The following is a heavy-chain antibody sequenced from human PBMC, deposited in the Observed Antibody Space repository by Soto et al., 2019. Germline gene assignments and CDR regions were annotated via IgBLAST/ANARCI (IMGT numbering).Heavy chain of an antibody. CDR3: ATALGCRSTSCTLDY. CDR1: GGTLGSYA. Sequence: QVQLVQSGAEVQKPGSSVKVSCKASGGTLGSYAFSWVRQAPGQGLEWMGGIIPVSGAAHYAQKFQGRVTITADESTSTAYMELSSLSSQDTAVYYCATALGCRSTSCTLDYWGQGTRVIVSS. CDR2: IIPVSGAA. V-gene: IGHV1-69*01. J-gene: IGHJ4*02. D-gene: IGHD2-2*01.